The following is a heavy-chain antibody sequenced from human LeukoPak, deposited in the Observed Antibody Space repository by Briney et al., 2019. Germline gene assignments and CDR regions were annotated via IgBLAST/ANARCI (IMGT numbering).Heavy chain of an antibody. CDR2: INPNTGGT. Sequence: ASVKVSCKASGYTFTGYYMHWVRQAPGQGLEWMGWINPNTGGTNYAQKFQGRVTLTRDTSISTGYLELSSLRSDDTAVYYCARGVTSDTLYWGQGTLVTVSS. V-gene: IGHV1-2*02. CDR1: GYTFTGYY. J-gene: IGHJ4*02. D-gene: IGHD4-23*01. CDR3: ARGVTSDTLY.